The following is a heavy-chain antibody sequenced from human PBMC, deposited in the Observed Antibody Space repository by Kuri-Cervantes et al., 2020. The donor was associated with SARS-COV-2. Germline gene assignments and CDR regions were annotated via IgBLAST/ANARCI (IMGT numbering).Heavy chain of an antibody. CDR1: VFTFSSYA. V-gene: IGHV3-30*14. CDR3: ARGRLDSSGYQYQGMIGS. Sequence: LSLTCAASVFTFSSYAMSWVRQAPGKGLEWVAVISYDGSNKYYADSVKGRFTLSRDNSKNTSYLQMNSLKPEDTAVYYCARGRLDSSGYQYQGMIGSWGQGTLVTVSS. J-gene: IGHJ4*02. CDR2: ISYDGSNK. D-gene: IGHD3-22*01.